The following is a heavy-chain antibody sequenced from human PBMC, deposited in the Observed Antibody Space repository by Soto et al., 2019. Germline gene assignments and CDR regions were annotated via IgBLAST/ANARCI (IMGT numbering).Heavy chain of an antibody. Sequence: SETLSLTCTVSGDSISSYYWSWIRQPPGKGLEWIGYIYYSGSTNYNPSLKSRVTISVDTSKNQFSLKLSSVTAADTAVYYCARTVTDRDVYNPLDYWGQGTLRTASS. D-gene: IGHD1-1*01. V-gene: IGHV4-59*01. CDR2: IYYSGST. J-gene: IGHJ4*02. CDR1: GDSISSYY. CDR3: ARTVTDRDVYNPLDY.